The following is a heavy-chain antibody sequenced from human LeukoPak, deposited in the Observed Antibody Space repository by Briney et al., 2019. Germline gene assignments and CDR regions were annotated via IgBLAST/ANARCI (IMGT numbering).Heavy chain of an antibody. CDR1: GFTFRSDG. J-gene: IGHJ4*02. CDR2: IGYDGNTK. D-gene: IGHD1-1*01. CDR3: AKHRATNWSLDY. V-gene: IGHV3-30*02. Sequence: GGSLRLSCAASGFTFRSDGMHWVRQTPGKGLEWVTFIGYDGNTKYYVDSVKGRFTISRDNSKNTLYLQMNSLRVEDTAVYYCAKHRATNWSLDYWGQGTLVIVSS.